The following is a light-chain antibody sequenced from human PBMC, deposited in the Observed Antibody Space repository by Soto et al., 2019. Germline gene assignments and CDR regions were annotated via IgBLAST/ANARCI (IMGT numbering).Light chain of an antibody. CDR1: PGVNSNF. Sequence: EIVLTQSPGTLSLSPGEIATLSCRTSPGVNSNFLAWYQQKPGQAPRLLIYGASTRATGIPDRFSGTGSGTDFTLTIIRLEPEDFAVYYCQQYNTSHSWTFGQGTKWEIK. CDR3: QQYNTSHSWT. V-gene: IGKV3-20*01. J-gene: IGKJ1*01. CDR2: GAS.